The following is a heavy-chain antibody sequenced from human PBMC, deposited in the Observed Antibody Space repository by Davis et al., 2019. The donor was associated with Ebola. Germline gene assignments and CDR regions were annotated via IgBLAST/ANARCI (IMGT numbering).Heavy chain of an antibody. CDR3: ARERGFDSSGYYSNWFDP. CDR1: GGSISSSNW. D-gene: IGHD3-22*01. V-gene: IGHV4-4*02. CDR2: IYHSGTT. J-gene: IGHJ5*02. Sequence: SETLSLTCAVSGGSISSSNWWSWVRQPPGKGLEWIGEIYHSGTTNYNPSLKGRVTMSLDMSKNQFSLKLNFVTAADTAVYYCARERGFDSSGYYSNWFDPWGQGALVTVSS.